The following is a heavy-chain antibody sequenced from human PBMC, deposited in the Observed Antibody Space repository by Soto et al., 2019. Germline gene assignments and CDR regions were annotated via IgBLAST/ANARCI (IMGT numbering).Heavy chain of an antibody. J-gene: IGHJ4*02. CDR2: INPSGGST. Sequence: ASVKVSCKASGYPFTSYYMHWVRQAPGQGLEWMGIINPSGGSTSYAQKFQGRVTMTRDTPTSTVYMELSSLRSEDTAVYYCARDWSSSPDFDYLGQGTLVTVSS. CDR3: ARDWSSSPDFDY. V-gene: IGHV1-46*01. D-gene: IGHD6-6*01. CDR1: GYPFTSYY.